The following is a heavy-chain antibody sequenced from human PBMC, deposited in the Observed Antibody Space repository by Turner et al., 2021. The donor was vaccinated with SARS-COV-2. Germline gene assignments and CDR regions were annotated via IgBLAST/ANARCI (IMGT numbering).Heavy chain of an antibody. CDR1: GASISSFY. CDR3: AREASGSSSWYSRVDR. V-gene: IGHV4-4*07. D-gene: IGHD6-13*01. Sequence: QVLLQESGPGLVKPSETLSLTCNVSGASISSFYWNWLWQPAGAGLEWIGRFYAGATSNYNPALKSRVTMSIDTSKNQFSLQLTSVTAADTAVYFCAREASGSSSWYSRVDRWGQGILVTVSS. CDR2: FYAGATS. J-gene: IGHJ5*02.